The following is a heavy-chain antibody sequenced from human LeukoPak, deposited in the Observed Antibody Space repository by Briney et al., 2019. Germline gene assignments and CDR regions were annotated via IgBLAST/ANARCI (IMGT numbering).Heavy chain of an antibody. D-gene: IGHD3-10*01. J-gene: IGHJ6*03. CDR1: GFSFADHY. V-gene: IGHV3-11*01. Sequence: GGSLRLSCEASGFSFADHYMSWIRQAPGKGLEWVSYMSNSGSIIYYADSVKGRFTISRDNTKTFLYLQMNSLRDGDTAVYYCARLGFGEYYFYYYMDVWGKGTAVTVSS. CDR3: ARLGFGEYYFYYYMDV. CDR2: MSNSGSII.